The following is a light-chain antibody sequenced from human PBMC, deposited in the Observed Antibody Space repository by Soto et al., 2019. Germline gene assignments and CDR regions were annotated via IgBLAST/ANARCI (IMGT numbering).Light chain of an antibody. Sequence: QSALTQPASVSGSPGQSITIFCTGTSSDVGSYNLVSWYQQHPGKAPNLMIYEGSKRPSGISSRFSGSKSDNTASLTISGLQAEDEADYYCCSYAGSSTWVFGGGTKLTVL. V-gene: IGLV2-23*01. CDR3: CSYAGSSTWV. CDR2: EGS. CDR1: SSDVGSYNL. J-gene: IGLJ3*02.